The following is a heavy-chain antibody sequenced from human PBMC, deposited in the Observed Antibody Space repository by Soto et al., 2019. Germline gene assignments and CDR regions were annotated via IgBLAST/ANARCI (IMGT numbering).Heavy chain of an antibody. V-gene: IGHV3-30*18. CDR1: GFTFSSYG. Sequence: GGSLRLSCAASGFTFSSYGMHWVRQAPGKGLEWVAVISYDGSNKYYADSVKGRFTISRDNSKNTLYLQMNSLRAEDTAVYYCAKPRYSGYDTLYYYYYGMDVWGQGTTVTVSS. J-gene: IGHJ6*02. D-gene: IGHD5-12*01. CDR3: AKPRYSGYDTLYYYYYGMDV. CDR2: ISYDGSNK.